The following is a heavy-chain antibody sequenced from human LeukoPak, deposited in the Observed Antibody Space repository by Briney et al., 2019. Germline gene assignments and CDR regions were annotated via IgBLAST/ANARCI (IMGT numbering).Heavy chain of an antibody. J-gene: IGHJ4*02. CDR3: AKDYDILTGGLN. Sequence: GGSLRLSCAASGFTFNTYWMNWVRQAPGKGLEWVANIKEHGSETNYVDSVKGRFIISRDNAKNSLYLQMNSLRAEDTAVYYCAKDYDILTGGLNWGQGTPVTVSS. CDR2: IKEHGSET. CDR1: GFTFNTYW. V-gene: IGHV3-7*01. D-gene: IGHD3-9*01.